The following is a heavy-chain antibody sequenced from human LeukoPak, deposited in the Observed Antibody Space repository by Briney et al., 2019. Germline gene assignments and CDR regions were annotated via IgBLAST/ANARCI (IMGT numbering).Heavy chain of an antibody. Sequence: VASVKVSCKASGYTFTSYGISWVRQAPGQGLEWMGIINPSGGSTSYAQKFQGRVTMTRDMSTSTVYMELSSLRSEDTAVYYCAREAVLWPGRNYYYMDVWGKGTTVTVSS. CDR3: AREAVLWPGRNYYYMDV. D-gene: IGHD2-21*01. J-gene: IGHJ6*03. V-gene: IGHV1-46*01. CDR2: INPSGGST. CDR1: GYTFTSYG.